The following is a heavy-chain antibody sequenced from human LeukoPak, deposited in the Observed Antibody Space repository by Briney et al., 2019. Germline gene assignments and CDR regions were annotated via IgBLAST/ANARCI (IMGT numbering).Heavy chain of an antibody. CDR2: IGTAGDT. V-gene: IGHV3-13*01. J-gene: IGHJ3*02. D-gene: IGHD5-24*01. CDR1: GFTFSTYD. CDR3: TRGGRDGFDI. Sequence: GGSLRLSCAASGFTFSTYDMHWVRLTAGKGLEWVSGIGTAGDTYYSGSVKGRFIISRENAKSSSYPQMNNLRVGDTALYYCTRGGRDGFDIWGRGTLVTVSS.